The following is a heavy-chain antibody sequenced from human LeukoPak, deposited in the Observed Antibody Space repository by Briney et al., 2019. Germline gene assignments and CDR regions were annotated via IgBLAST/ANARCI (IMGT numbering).Heavy chain of an antibody. Sequence: SVKVSCKASGSTSSSYAISWVRQAPGQGLEWMGGIIPIFGTANYAQKFQGRVTITTDESTSTAYMELSSLRSEDTAVYYCARVTNELTSYYFDYWGQGTLVTVSS. CDR3: ARVTNELTSYYFDY. CDR1: GSTSSSYA. J-gene: IGHJ4*02. D-gene: IGHD3-10*01. CDR2: IIPIFGTA. V-gene: IGHV1-69*05.